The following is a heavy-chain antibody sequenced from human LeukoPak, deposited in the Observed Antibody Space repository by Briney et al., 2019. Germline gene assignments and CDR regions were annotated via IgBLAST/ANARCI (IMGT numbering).Heavy chain of an antibody. CDR2: FYSGGST. Sequence: GGSLRLSCAASGFTVSSNYMSWVRQAPGKGLEWVSVFYSGGSTYYAESVKGRFTISRDNSKNTLYLQMNSLRAEDTAVYYCARYYDSSGCTPGAFDIWGQGTMVTVSS. CDR3: ARYYDSSGCTPGAFDI. V-gene: IGHV3-53*01. CDR1: GFTVSSNY. D-gene: IGHD3-22*01. J-gene: IGHJ3*02.